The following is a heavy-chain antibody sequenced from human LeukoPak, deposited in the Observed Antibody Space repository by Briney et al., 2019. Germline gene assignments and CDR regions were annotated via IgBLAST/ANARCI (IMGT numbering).Heavy chain of an antibody. J-gene: IGHJ4*02. CDR1: GFTFSSYG. Sequence: GGALRLSCAASGFTFSSYGMHWVRQAPGKGLEWVAVISYDGSNKYYADSVKGRFTISRDNSKNPLYLQMNSLRAEDTAVYYCATPVGMLWFGELRGMYDYWGQGTLVTVSS. CDR3: ATPVGMLWFGELRGMYDY. CDR2: ISYDGSNK. D-gene: IGHD3-10*01. V-gene: IGHV3-30*03.